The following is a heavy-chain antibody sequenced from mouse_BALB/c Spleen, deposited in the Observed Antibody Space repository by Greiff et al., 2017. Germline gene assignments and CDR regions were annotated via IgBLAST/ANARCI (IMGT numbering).Heavy chain of an antibody. CDR3: ARRDYLESYWYFDV. Sequence: QVQLQQSGAELVRPGTSVKVSCKASGYAFTNYLIEWVQQRPGQGLEWIGVINPGSGGTNYNEKFKGKATLTADKSSSTAYMQLSSLTSDDSAVYFCARRDYLESYWYFDVWGAGTTVTVSS. CDR1: GYAFTNYL. V-gene: IGHV1-54*01. CDR2: INPGSGGT. D-gene: IGHD5-5*01. J-gene: IGHJ1*01.